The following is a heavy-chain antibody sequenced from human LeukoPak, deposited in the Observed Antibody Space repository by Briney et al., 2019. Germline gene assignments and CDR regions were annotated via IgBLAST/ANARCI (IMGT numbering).Heavy chain of an antibody. V-gene: IGHV1-69*05. CDR1: GGTFSSYA. CDR3: ASGTGITIFGVVTQSGYFDH. J-gene: IGHJ4*02. CDR2: IIPIFGTA. Sequence: SVKVSCKASGGTFSSYAISWVRQAPGQGLEWMGGIIPIFGTANYAQKFQGRVTITTDESTSTAYMELSSLRSEDTAVYYCASGTGITIFGVVTQSGYFDHWGQGTLVTVFS. D-gene: IGHD3-3*01.